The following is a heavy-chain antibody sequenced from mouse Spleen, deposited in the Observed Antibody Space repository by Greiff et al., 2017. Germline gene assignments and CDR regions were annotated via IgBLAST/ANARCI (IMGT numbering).Heavy chain of an antibody. J-gene: IGHJ4*01. V-gene: IGHV1-52*01. CDR1: GYTFTSYW. CDR2: IDPSDSET. CDR3: ARGDAMDD. Sequence: QVQLQQPGAELVRPGSSVKLSCKASGYTFTSYWMHWVKQRPIQGLEWIGNIDPSDSETNYNQKFKDKATLTVDKSSSTAYMQLSSLTSEDSAVYYCARGDAMDDWGQGTSVTVSS.